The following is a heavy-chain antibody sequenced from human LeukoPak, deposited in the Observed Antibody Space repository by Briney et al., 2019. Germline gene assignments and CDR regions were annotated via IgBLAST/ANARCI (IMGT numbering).Heavy chain of an antibody. Sequence: ASVKVSCKASGYTFTSYGISWVRQAPGQGLEWMGWISAYNGNTNYAQKLQGRVTMTTDTSTSTAYMELRSLRSDDTAVYYCARVGTMIVVVYDAFDIWGQGTMVTVSS. CDR3: ARVGTMIVVVYDAFDI. J-gene: IGHJ3*02. V-gene: IGHV1-18*01. CDR2: ISAYNGNT. CDR1: GYTFTSYG. D-gene: IGHD3-22*01.